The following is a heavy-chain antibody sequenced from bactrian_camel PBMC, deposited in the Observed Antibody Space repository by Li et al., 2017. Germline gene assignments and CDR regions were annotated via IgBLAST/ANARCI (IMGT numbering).Heavy chain of an antibody. CDR3: VAGWWCGPKWTQAATYNF. V-gene: IGHV3S53*01. CDR2: IDRDGTT. J-gene: IGHJ4*01. Sequence: QVQLVESGGGSVQAGESLRLSCTASDGFTSDMGWYRQAPGKEREGVAVIDRDGTTNYADSVKGRFTISQDNPRTVSLQMNSLKREDTAMYYCVAGWWCGPKWTQAATYNFWGQGTQVTVS. D-gene: IGHD3*01. CDR1: DGFTSD.